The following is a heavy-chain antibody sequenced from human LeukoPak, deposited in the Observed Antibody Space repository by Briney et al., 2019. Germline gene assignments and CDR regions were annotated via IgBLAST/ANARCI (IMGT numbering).Heavy chain of an antibody. CDR1: GGSINSYY. V-gene: IGHV4-59*01. D-gene: IGHD5/OR15-5a*01. J-gene: IGHJ4*02. CDR2: IYYSGST. Sequence: SETLSLTCTVSGGSINSYYWSWIRQPPGKGLEWIGYIYYSGSTNYNPSLKSRVTISVDTSKNQFSLKLSSVTAADTAVYYCARVVGVYYFDYWGQGTLVTVSS. CDR3: ARVVGVYYFDY.